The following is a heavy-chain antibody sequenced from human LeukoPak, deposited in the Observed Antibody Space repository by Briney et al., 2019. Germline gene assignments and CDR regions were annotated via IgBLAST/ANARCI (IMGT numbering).Heavy chain of an antibody. CDR1: GFTVSSNY. V-gene: IGHV3-53*01. CDR2: LYNGGNT. CDR3: AREVPRYMDV. J-gene: IGHJ6*03. Sequence: GGSLRLSCAVSGFTVSSNYMSWVRQAPGKGLEWVSVLYNGGNTYYADSVKGRFTVSRDNSKNSLYLQMNSLRGEDTAVYYCAREVPRYMDVWGKGTTVTVSS.